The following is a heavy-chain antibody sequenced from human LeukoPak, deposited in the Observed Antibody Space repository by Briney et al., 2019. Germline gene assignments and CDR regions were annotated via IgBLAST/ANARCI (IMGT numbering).Heavy chain of an antibody. J-gene: IGHJ4*02. Sequence: GGSLRLSCAASGFAFSSFGMTWVRQAPGKGLEWVSTISAGGENTHYADSVKGRFTISRDSSKNTLYLQMNSLRAEDTAIYYCARVIRAAPGKGYFDYWGQGTLVTVSS. V-gene: IGHV3-23*01. CDR1: GFAFSSFG. D-gene: IGHD6-13*01. CDR3: ARVIRAAPGKGYFDY. CDR2: ISAGGENT.